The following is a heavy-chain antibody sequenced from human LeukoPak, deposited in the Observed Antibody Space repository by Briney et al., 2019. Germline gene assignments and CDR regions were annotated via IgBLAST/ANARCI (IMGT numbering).Heavy chain of an antibody. CDR3: AKGRDFYLDF. CDR1: GFSFSDYG. J-gene: IGHJ2*01. V-gene: IGHV3-30*02. CDR2: IQFDATNK. Sequence: GGSLRLSCAASGFSFSDYGMHWVRQAPDKGLEWVAFIQFDATNKYIDSVKGRFSFSRDNSKNTLYLQMNSLRPEDTGVYYCAKGRDFYLDFWGRGTLVTVSS.